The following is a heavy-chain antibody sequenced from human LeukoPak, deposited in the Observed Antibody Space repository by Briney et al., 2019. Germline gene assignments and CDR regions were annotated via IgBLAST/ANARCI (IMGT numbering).Heavy chain of an antibody. CDR3: TKRIDGAGSYYIDL. J-gene: IGHJ5*02. V-gene: IGHV3-23*01. CDR1: GFTFRNYV. Sequence: GGSLRLSCAASGFTFRNYVMNWVRQAPGKGLEWVSAIGGTDGTTFYAAFVKGRFTISRDNSRNTLYLQMNSLRAEDTAVYYCTKRIDGAGSYYIDLWGQGTVVTASS. D-gene: IGHD3-10*01. CDR2: IGGTDGTT.